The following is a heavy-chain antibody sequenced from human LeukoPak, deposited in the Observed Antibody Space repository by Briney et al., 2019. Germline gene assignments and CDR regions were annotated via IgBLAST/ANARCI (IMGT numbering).Heavy chain of an antibody. CDR2: IYHSGST. Sequence: SETLSLTCAVSGGSFSSGGYSWSWIGQPPGKGLEWIGYIYHSGSTYYNPSLKSRVTISVDRSKNQFSLKLSSVTAADTAVYYCASIGNFRAADYDYWGQGTLVTVSS. D-gene: IGHD2-15*01. CDR1: GGSFSSGGYS. V-gene: IGHV4-30-2*01. CDR3: ASIGNFRAADYDY. J-gene: IGHJ4*02.